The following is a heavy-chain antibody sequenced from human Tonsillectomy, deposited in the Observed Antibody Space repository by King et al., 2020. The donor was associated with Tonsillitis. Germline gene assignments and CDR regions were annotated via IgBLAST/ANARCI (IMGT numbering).Heavy chain of an antibody. D-gene: IGHD5-12*01. Sequence: QLQESGPGLVKPSETLSLTCTVSGGSISSYYWSWIRQPPGKGLEWIGYIYYSGSTNYNPSLKSRVTISVDTSKNQFSLKLSSVTAADTAVYYCAREVAEFDYYYMDVWGKGTTVTVSS. V-gene: IGHV4-59*01. J-gene: IGHJ6*03. CDR1: GGSISSYY. CDR3: AREVAEFDYYYMDV. CDR2: IYYSGST.